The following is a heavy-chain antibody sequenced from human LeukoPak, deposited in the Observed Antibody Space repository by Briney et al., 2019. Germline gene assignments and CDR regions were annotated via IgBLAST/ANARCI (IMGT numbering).Heavy chain of an antibody. CDR2: ISGSGGST. CDR1: GFTFSSYA. CDR3: AKDRIGYSYGPGFDY. Sequence: PGGSLRLSCAASGFTFSSYAMSWVRQAPGKGLEWVSAISGSGGSTYYADSVWGRFTISRDNSKNTLYLQMNSLRAEDTAVYYCAKDRIGYSYGPGFDYWGQGTLVTVSS. D-gene: IGHD5-18*01. J-gene: IGHJ4*02. V-gene: IGHV3-23*01.